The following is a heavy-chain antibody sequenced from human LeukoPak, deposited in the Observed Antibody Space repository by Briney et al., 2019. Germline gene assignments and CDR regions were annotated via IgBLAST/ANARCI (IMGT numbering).Heavy chain of an antibody. CDR3: AAVRSGYYYDYFDY. CDR2: MNPNSGNT. CDR1: GYTFTSYD. V-gene: IGHV1-8*01. D-gene: IGHD3-22*01. J-gene: IGHJ4*02. Sequence: GASVKVSCKASGYTFTSYDINWVRQATGQGLEWMGWMNPNSGNTGYAQKFQGRVTMTRNTSISTAYMELSSLRSEDTAVYYCAAVRSGYYYDYFDYWGQGTLVTVSS.